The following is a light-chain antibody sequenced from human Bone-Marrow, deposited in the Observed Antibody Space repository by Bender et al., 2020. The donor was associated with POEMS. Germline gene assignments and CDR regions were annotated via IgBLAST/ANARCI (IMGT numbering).Light chain of an antibody. CDR3: SSYAGSNNLVI. Sequence: QSALTQPASVSGSPGQSVTISCTGTSSDVGGYDSVSWYQQHPGKAPKLMIYEVSERPSGVPDRFSGSKSGNTASLTVSGLQAEDEADYYCSSYAGSNNLVIFGGGTKLTVL. CDR1: SSDVGGYDS. CDR2: EVS. J-gene: IGLJ2*01. V-gene: IGLV2-8*01.